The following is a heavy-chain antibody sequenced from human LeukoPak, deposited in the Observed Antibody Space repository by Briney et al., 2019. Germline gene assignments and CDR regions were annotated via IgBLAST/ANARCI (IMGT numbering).Heavy chain of an antibody. CDR3: AKSGYYDSSGFPNYFDY. CDR1: GFTISSYA. J-gene: IGHJ4*02. D-gene: IGHD3-22*01. CDR2: ISGSGGST. V-gene: IGHV3-23*01. Sequence: PGGSLRLSCAASGFTISSYAMSWVRQAPGKELEWVSAISGSGGSTYYADSVKGRFTISRDNSKNTLYLQMNSLRAEDTAVYYCAKSGYYDSSGFPNYFDYWGQGTLVTVSS.